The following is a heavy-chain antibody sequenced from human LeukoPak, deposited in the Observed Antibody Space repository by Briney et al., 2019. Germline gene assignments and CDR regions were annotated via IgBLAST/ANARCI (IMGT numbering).Heavy chain of an antibody. J-gene: IGHJ4*02. D-gene: IGHD3-22*01. V-gene: IGHV1-69*05. CDR3: ARGSGYYYGSYYFDY. CDR2: IIPIFGTA. Sequence: SVKVSCKASGGTFSSYAISWVREAPGQGLEWMGRIIPIFGTANYAQKFQGRVTITTDESTSTAYMELSSLRSEDTAVYYCARGSGYYYGSYYFDYWGQGTLVTVSS. CDR1: GGTFSSYA.